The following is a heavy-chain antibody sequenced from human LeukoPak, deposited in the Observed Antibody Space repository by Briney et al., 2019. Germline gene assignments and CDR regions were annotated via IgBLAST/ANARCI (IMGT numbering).Heavy chain of an antibody. CDR3: TTRGCNAGGCYSSFYYYYGLHF. V-gene: IGHV1-69*13. CDR2: IIPIFGTA. CDR1: GNSISNFA. J-gene: IGHJ6*02. Sequence: TVKVSCKASGNSISNFAVSWVRQAPGQGFEWMGGIIPIFGTADYAQRFQGRVTITADQSTSTTYMALSSLRSEDTATYYCTTRGCNAGGCYSSFYYYYGLHFWGQGTTVSVSS. D-gene: IGHD2-15*01.